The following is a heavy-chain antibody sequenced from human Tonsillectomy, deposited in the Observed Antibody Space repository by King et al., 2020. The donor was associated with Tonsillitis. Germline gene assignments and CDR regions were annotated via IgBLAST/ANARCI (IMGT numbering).Heavy chain of an antibody. CDR2: IWNDGRNK. Sequence: VQLVESGGGVVQPGRSLRLSCAASGFTFSSYGMHWVRQAPGKGLEWVAVIWNDGRNKYYADSVKGRFTISRDNSKNTLYLQMNSLRAEDTAVYYCARGSYCSSTSCYRDAFDIWGQGTMVTVSS. V-gene: IGHV3-33*01. J-gene: IGHJ3*02. CDR3: ARGSYCSSTSCYRDAFDI. CDR1: GFTFSSYG. D-gene: IGHD2-2*02.